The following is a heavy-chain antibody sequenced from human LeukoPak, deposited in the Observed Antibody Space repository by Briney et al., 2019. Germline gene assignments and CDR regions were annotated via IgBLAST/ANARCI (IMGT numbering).Heavy chain of an antibody. D-gene: IGHD3-10*01. J-gene: IGHJ5*02. CDR1: GFSLSTSGVG. Sequence: SGPTLVNPTQTLXLTCSFSGFSLSTSGVGVGWIRQPPGKALEWLALIYWDDDKRYSPSLKSRLTITKDTSKNQVVLTMTNMDPVDTATYYCARRRRPYYLFDPWGQGTLVTVSS. CDR2: IYWDDDK. CDR3: ARRRRPYYLFDP. V-gene: IGHV2-5*02.